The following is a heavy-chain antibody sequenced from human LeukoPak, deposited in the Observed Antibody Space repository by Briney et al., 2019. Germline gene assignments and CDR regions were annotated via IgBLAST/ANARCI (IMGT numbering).Heavy chain of an antibody. Sequence: ASVKVSCKASGYTFTSYDINWVRQATGQGLEWMGWMNPNSGNTGYAQKFQGRVTMTRNTSISTAYMELSSLRSEGTAVYYCARTHYYDFWSGYIYGMDVWGQGTTVTVSS. J-gene: IGHJ6*02. CDR3: ARTHYYDFWSGYIYGMDV. D-gene: IGHD3-3*01. V-gene: IGHV1-8*01. CDR1: GYTFTSYD. CDR2: MNPNSGNT.